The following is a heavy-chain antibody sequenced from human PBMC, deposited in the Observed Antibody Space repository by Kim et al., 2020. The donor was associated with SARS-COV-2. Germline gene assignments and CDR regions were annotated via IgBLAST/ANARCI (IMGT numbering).Heavy chain of an antibody. Sequence: CQGRVTMTADESTSTAYMELSSLRSEDTAVYYCARWHWSGYYDTSDAFDIWGQGTMVTVSS. J-gene: IGHJ3*02. V-gene: IGHV1-69*01. D-gene: IGHD3-3*01. CDR3: ARWHWSGYYDTSDAFDI.